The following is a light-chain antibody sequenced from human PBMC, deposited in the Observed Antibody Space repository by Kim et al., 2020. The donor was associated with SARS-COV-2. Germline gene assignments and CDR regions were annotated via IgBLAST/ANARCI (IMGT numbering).Light chain of an antibody. CDR3: QLWVSSSDQVV. Sequence: SYELTQPPSVSVAPGQTATITCVENNIGIKSVHWYQQRPGQAPVLLISYDSDRPSGIPERFSGSNSGNTAALTINRVEAGDEADYYCQLWVSSSDQVVLG. CDR2: YDS. CDR1: NIGIKS. J-gene: IGLJ2*01. V-gene: IGLV3-21*01.